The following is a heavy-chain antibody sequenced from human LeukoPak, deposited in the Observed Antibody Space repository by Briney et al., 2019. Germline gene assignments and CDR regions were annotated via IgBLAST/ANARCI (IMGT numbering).Heavy chain of an antibody. CDR3: ARHCSGGSCYSGGEYFQH. CDR2: IERSEST. J-gene: IGHJ1*01. CDR1: GGSFSDYY. Sequence: SETLSLTCAVYGGSFSDYYWTWIRQPLGKGLEWIGEIERSESTNYNPSLKSRVTISVDTSKNQFSLKLSSVTAADTAVYYCARHCSGGSCYSGGEYFQHWGQGTLVTVSS. D-gene: IGHD2-15*01. V-gene: IGHV4-34*01.